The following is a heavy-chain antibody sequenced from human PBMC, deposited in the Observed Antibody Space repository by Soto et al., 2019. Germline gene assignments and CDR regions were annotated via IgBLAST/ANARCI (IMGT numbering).Heavy chain of an antibody. CDR1: GFTFSSYA. D-gene: IGHD6-13*01. V-gene: IGHV3-23*01. CDR3: AKGSAAANLFNWFDP. J-gene: IGHJ5*02. CDR2: ISGSGGST. Sequence: GGSLRHSCAASGFTFSSYAMSWVRQAPGKGLEWVSAISGSGGSTYYADSVKGRFTISRDNSKNTLYLQMNSLRAEDTAVYYCAKGSAAANLFNWFDPWGQGTLVSVPS.